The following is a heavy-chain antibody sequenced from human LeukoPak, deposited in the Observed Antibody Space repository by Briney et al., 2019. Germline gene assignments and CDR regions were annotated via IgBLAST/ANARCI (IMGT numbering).Heavy chain of an antibody. J-gene: IGHJ4*02. CDR1: GGTFSSYA. D-gene: IGHD3-10*01. CDR2: IIPIFGTA. Sequence: GGSLRLSCKASGGTFSSYAISWVRQAPGQGLEWMGGIIPIFGTANYAQKFQGRVTITADESTSTAYMELSSLRSEDTAVYYCARDQGDYYGSGSYKNWGQGTLVTVSS. CDR3: ARDQGDYYGSGSYKN. V-gene: IGHV1-69*01.